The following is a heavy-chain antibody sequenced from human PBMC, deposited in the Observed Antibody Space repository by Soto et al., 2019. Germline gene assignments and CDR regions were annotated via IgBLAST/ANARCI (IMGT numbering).Heavy chain of an antibody. Sequence: GESLKSSWEGSGYRFTSCWIGWVRQMPGKGLEWMGIIYPGDSDTRYSPSFQAQVTISADKSISTAYLQWSSLKASDTAMYYSARQMQHYDSSGYYPVQWFDTWGPGTLVTVSS. CDR3: ARQMQHYDSSGYYPVQWFDT. D-gene: IGHD3-22*01. CDR2: IYPGDSDT. J-gene: IGHJ5*02. V-gene: IGHV5-51*01. CDR1: GYRFTSCW.